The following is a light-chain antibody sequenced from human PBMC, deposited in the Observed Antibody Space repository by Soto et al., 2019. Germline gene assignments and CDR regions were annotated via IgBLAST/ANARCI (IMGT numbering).Light chain of an antibody. V-gene: IGLV2-8*01. Sequence: QSVLTQPPSASGSLGQSVTISCSGTSKDVGRDNFVSWYQQHAGQTPKVIIYDVFQRPSGVPDRFSGSKSGTTAYLTVSNLQFEDDAEYFCSSYGGRNNFAVFGGGTKLTVL. CDR2: DVF. J-gene: IGLJ2*01. CDR3: SSYGGRNNFAV. CDR1: SKDVGRDNF.